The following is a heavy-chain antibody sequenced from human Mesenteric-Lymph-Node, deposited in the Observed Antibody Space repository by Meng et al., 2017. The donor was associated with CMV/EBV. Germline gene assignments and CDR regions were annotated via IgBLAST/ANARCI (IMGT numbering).Heavy chain of an antibody. CDR3: RYYDFWSGYVRNDY. CDR2: IYSDGST. J-gene: IGHJ4*02. V-gene: IGHV3-66*01. CDR1: GFTVSNNY. Sequence: GESLKISCAASGFTVSNNYMTWVRQAPGKGLEWVSVIYSDGSTYYADSVKGRFTISRDNAKNSLYLQMNSLRAEDTAVYYCRYYDFWSGYVRNDYWGQGTLVTVSS. D-gene: IGHD3-3*01.